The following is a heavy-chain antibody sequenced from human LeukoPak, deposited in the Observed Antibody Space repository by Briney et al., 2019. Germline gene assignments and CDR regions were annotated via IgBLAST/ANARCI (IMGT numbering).Heavy chain of an antibody. CDR2: IYYSGST. CDR3: ARRLEEDSSLY. V-gene: IGHV4-61*01. D-gene: IGHD2/OR15-2a*01. Sequence: NTSETLSLTCTVSGGSVSSGSYYWSWIRQPPGKGLEWIGYIYYSGSTNYNPSLKSRVTISVDTSKNQFSLKLSSVTAADTAVYYCARRLEEDSSLYWGQGTLVTVSS. J-gene: IGHJ4*02. CDR1: GGSVSSGSYY.